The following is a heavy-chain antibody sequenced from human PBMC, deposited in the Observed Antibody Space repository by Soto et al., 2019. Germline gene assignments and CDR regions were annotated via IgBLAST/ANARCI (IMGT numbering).Heavy chain of an antibody. J-gene: IGHJ2*01. Sequence: ASVKVSCKASGYTFTSYDINWVRQATGQGLEWMGWMNPNSGNTGYAQKFQGRVTMTRNTSISTAYMELSSLRSEDTDVYYCAMTTPYYYDSSGYSYWYFDLWGRGTLVTVSS. CDR3: AMTTPYYYDSSGYSYWYFDL. V-gene: IGHV1-8*01. D-gene: IGHD3-22*01. CDR2: MNPNSGNT. CDR1: GYTFTSYD.